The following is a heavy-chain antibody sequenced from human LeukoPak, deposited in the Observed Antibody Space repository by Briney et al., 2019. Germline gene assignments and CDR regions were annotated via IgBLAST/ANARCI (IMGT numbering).Heavy chain of an antibody. CDR1: GFTFSSYG. CDR2: IWYDGSNK. CDR3: ARGEKITIFGVAA. V-gene: IGHV3-33*01. Sequence: GGSLRLSCAASGFTFSSYGMHWVRQAPGKGLEWVAVIWYDGSNKYYADSVKGRFTISRDNSKNTLYLQVNSLRAEDTAVYYCARGEKITIFGVAAWGQGTLVTVSS. D-gene: IGHD3-3*01. J-gene: IGHJ5*02.